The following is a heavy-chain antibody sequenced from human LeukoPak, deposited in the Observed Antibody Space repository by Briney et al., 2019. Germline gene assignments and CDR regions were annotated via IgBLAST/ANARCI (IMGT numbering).Heavy chain of an antibody. CDR2: INHSGST. J-gene: IGHJ4*02. CDR3: ARRTYYDILTGLQTRPFDY. CDR1: GGSFSGYY. V-gene: IGHV4-34*01. Sequence: SETLSLTCAVYGGSFSGYYWSWIRQPPGRGLEWIGEINHSGSTNYNPSLKSRVTISVDTSKNQFSLKLSSVTAADTAVYYCARRTYYDILTGLQTRPFDYWGQGTLVTVSS. D-gene: IGHD3-9*01.